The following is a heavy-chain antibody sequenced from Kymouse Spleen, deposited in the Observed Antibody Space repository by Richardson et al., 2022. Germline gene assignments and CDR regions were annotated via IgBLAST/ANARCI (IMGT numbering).Heavy chain of an antibody. V-gene: IGHV4-39*01. CDR2: IYYSGST. CDR3: ARRTTGKSFDY. J-gene: IGHJ4*02. D-gene: IGHD1-1*01. CDR1: GGSISSSSYY. Sequence: QLQLQESGPGLVKPSETLSLTCTVSGGSISSSSYYWGWIRQPPGKGLEWIGSIYYSGSTYYNPSLKSRVTISVDTSKNQFSLKLSSVTAADTAVYYCARRTTGKSFDYWGQGTLVTVSS.